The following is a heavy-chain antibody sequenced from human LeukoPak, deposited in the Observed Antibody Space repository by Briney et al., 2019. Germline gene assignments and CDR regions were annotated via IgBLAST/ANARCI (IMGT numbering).Heavy chain of an antibody. Sequence: RGSLRRSCAASGFNGSYYYISWVRQAPGKGLEWVSVLYSGGSIHYADSVKGRFTISRDNSKNTASLQMTTLRSDDTAIYYCARCNRGVAYFDYWGQGALVTVSS. CDR1: GFNGSYYY. CDR3: ARCNRGVAYFDY. V-gene: IGHV3-66*02. D-gene: IGHD2/OR15-2a*01. CDR2: LYSGGSI. J-gene: IGHJ4*02.